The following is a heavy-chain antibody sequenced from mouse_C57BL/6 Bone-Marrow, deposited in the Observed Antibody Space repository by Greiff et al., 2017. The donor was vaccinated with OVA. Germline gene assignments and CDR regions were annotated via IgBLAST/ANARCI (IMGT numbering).Heavy chain of an antibody. CDR1: FFNLNYYY. Sequence: AHLTQSGAALVRPGDSVKCSFTSSFFNLNYYYMHWVKQRPEQGLEWIGRIDPEDGDTEYAPKFQGKATMTADTSSNTAYLQLSSLTSEDTAVYYCTTPYGRRKRDWFAYWGQGTLVTVSA. J-gene: IGHJ3*01. V-gene: IGHV14-1*01. CDR3: TTPYGRRKRDWFAY. D-gene: IGHD1-1*02. CDR2: IDPEDGDT.